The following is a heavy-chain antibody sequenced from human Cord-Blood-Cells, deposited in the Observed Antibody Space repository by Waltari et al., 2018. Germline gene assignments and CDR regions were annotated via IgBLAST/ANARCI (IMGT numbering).Heavy chain of an antibody. CDR3: ARASTIFGGVDY. CDR1: GGSISSYY. D-gene: IGHD3-3*01. J-gene: IGHJ4*02. Sequence: QVQLQESGPGLVKPSETLSLTCTVSGGSISSYYWSWIRQPPGKGLEWIGYIYYSGSTHYNPSLKSRVTISVDTSKNQFSLKLSSVTAADTAVYYCARASTIFGGVDYWGQGTLVTVSS. CDR2: IYYSGST. V-gene: IGHV4-59*01.